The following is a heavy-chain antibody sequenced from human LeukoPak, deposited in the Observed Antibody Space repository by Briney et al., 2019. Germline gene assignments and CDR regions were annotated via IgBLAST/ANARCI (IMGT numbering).Heavy chain of an antibody. V-gene: IGHV4-59*01. CDR3: ARSSVPYYYYNYSMDV. CDR2: IYYSGTT. D-gene: IGHD3-22*01. J-gene: IGHJ6*03. CDR1: GGSISSYY. Sequence: SETLSLTCTVSGGSISSYYWSWIRQPPGKGLEWIGYIYYSGTTNYNPSLKSRVTISVDTSKNHFSLKLSSVTAADTAVYYCARSSVPYYYYNYSMDVWGNGTTVTVSS.